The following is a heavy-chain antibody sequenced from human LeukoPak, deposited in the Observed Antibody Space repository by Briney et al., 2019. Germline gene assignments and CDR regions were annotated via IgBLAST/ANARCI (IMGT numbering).Heavy chain of an antibody. CDR2: ISGSGGST. V-gene: IGHV3-23*01. Sequence: GGSLRLSCAASGFSFSSYAMSWVRQAPGKGLEWVSAISGSGGSTYYADSVKGRFTISRDNSKNTLYLQMNSLRAEDTAVYYCAKSPSSHLWSGYYPFDYWGQGTLVTVSS. J-gene: IGHJ4*02. CDR1: GFSFSSYA. D-gene: IGHD3-3*02. CDR3: AKSPSSHLWSGYYPFDY.